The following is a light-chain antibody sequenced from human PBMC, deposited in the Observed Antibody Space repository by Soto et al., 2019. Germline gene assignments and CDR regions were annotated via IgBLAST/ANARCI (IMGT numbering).Light chain of an antibody. CDR2: DAS. Sequence: EILLSHSPATLSLSPGERAPLSCRASQTVNNFFAWYPQKPGPAPPLLIYDASSTATGIPARFSGSGPGTDFTLTISSLEAEDSAIYYCQQRGSWPATFGPGTKGDIK. J-gene: IGKJ3*01. CDR3: QQRGSWPAT. V-gene: IGKV3-11*01. CDR1: QTVNNF.